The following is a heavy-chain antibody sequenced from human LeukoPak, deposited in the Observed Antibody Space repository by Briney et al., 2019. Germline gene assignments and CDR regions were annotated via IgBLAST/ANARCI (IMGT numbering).Heavy chain of an antibody. CDR1: GFTLSSYG. CDR3: AKGTYYYDSSGYPTDTFDY. Sequence: PGGSLRLSCAASGFTLSSYGMHWVRQAPGKGLEWVAVISYDGSNKYYADSVKGRFTISRDNSKNTLYLQMNSLRAEDTAVYYCAKGTYYYDSSGYPTDTFDYWGQGTLVTVSS. CDR2: ISYDGSNK. J-gene: IGHJ4*02. D-gene: IGHD3-22*01. V-gene: IGHV3-30*18.